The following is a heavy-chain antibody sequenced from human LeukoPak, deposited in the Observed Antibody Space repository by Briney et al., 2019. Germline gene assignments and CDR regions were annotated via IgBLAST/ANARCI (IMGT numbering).Heavy chain of an antibody. Sequence: GGSLRLSCAASGFTFSSYAMYWVRRAPGKGLEWVSGIRGSGRTTYYADSVKGRFTISRDNSKNTLYLQMNSLRAEDTAVYYCARDARDGYGGNPFDYWGQGTLVTVSP. CDR1: GFTFSSYA. CDR2: IRGSGRTT. V-gene: IGHV3-23*01. CDR3: ARDARDGYGGNPFDY. J-gene: IGHJ4*02. D-gene: IGHD4-23*01.